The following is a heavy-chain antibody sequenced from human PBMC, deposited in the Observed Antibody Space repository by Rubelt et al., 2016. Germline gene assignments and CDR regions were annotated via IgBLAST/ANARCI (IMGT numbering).Heavy chain of an antibody. CDR3: AKSSGAVVIDY. V-gene: IGHV3-30*18. CDR2: LSYDGGHE. Sequence: QVQLVESGGGVVQPGGSLRLSCAASGFTFSTYTMHWVALLSYDGGHEFYADSVKGRFTISRDNSKNTLYLQMNSLRAEETAVYYCAKSSGAVVIDYWGQGTLVTVSS. D-gene: IGHD4-23*01. J-gene: IGHJ4*02. CDR1: GFTFSTYT.